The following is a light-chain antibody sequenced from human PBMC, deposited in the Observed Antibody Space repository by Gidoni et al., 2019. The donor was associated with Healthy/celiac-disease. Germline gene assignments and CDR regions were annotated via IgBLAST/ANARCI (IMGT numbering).Light chain of an antibody. Sequence: IVMTQSPATLSVSPGERATLSCRASQRVSSNLAWYQQKPGQAPRLLIYGASTRATGIPARFSGSGSGTEFTLTISSLQSEDFAVYYCQQYNNWPLFTFGPGTKVDIK. CDR1: QRVSSN. CDR3: QQYNNWPLFT. J-gene: IGKJ3*01. CDR2: GAS. V-gene: IGKV3-15*01.